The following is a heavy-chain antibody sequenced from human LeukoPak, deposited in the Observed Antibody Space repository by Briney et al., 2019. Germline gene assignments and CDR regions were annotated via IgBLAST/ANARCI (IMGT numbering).Heavy chain of an antibody. D-gene: IGHD1-26*01. Sequence: PGGSLRLSCAASGFTFSNYWMHWVRQAPGKGLVWVSRINSDGINTSYADSVKGRFTISRDNAKNTLNLQMNSLRAEDTAVYYCARALEGRSVGALLALSFDYWGQGTLVTVSS. CDR3: ARALEGRSVGALLALSFDY. J-gene: IGHJ4*02. CDR2: INSDGINT. CDR1: GFTFSNYW. V-gene: IGHV3-74*01.